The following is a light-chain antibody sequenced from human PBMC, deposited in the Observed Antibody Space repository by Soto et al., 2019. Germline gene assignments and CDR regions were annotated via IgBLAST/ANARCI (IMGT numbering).Light chain of an antibody. CDR1: SSDIGAYDY. CDR3: SSHGGANNFYV. Sequence: QSVLTQPPSASGSPGQSVTISCTGTSSDIGAYDYVSWYQQHPGKVPKLMIYEVSKRPSGVPDRFSASKSGNTASLTVSGLQAEHEADYYCSSHGGANNFYVFGTGTKVTVL. J-gene: IGLJ1*01. V-gene: IGLV2-8*01. CDR2: EVS.